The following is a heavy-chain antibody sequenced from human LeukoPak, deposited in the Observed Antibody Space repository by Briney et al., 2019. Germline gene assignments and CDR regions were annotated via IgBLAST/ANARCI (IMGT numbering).Heavy chain of an antibody. Sequence: GGSLRLSCAASGFTFSRHGMNWVRQAPGKGLEWVSGISPSGDILYYADSVKGRFTISRDNSKNTLYLQMNSLRAEDTAVYYCAKVGYSYGWDPLPPDYWGQGTLVTVSS. CDR3: AKVGYSYGWDPLPPDY. CDR1: GFTFSRHG. D-gene: IGHD5-18*01. J-gene: IGHJ4*02. CDR2: ISPSGDIL. V-gene: IGHV3-23*01.